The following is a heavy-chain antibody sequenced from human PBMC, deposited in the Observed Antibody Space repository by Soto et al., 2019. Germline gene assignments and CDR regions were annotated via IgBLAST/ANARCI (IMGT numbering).Heavy chain of an antibody. CDR2: IWYDGGNK. CDR3: ARDGQWLXRDXXXXSYYFDY. J-gene: IGHJ4*02. CDR1: GFNFSSYV. V-gene: IGHV3-33*01. Sequence: QVQLVESGGGVVQPGRSLRLSCAASGFNFSSYVMHWVRQAPGKGLEWVAVIWYDGGNKYYADSVKGRFTISRDNSKNTLYLQMNSLRAEDTAVYYCARDGQWLXRDXXXXSYYFDYWGQGTLVTVSS. D-gene: IGHD6-19*01.